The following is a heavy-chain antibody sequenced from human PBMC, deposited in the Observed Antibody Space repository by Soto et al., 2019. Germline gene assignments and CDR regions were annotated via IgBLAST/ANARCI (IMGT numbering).Heavy chain of an antibody. V-gene: IGHV1-3*01. CDR3: ARVPLFDSSRLFDY. D-gene: IGHD6-13*01. CDR1: GFTFSNYA. CDR2: INAANGNT. J-gene: IGHJ4*02. Sequence: QVHLVQSGAEVKKPGASVKVSCKASGFTFSNYAIHWVRQAPRQRPEWMAWINAANGNTQYSQKFQDRITITRVTSASTVYMDLSSLTSEDKAVYYCARVPLFDSSRLFDYWGQGTLV.